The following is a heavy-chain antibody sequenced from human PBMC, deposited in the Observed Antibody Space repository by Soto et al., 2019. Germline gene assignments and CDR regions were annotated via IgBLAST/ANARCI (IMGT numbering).Heavy chain of an antibody. V-gene: IGHV3-64*01. CDR1: GFTFSSYA. J-gene: IGHJ4*02. CDR2: ISSNGGST. D-gene: IGHD5-12*01. Sequence: EVQVVESGGGLVQPGGSLRLSCAASGFTFSSYAMHWVRQAPGKGLEYVSVISSNGGSTYYANSVKGRFTISRDNSTNTLYLQMGSLRAEDMAVYYCARGSNGYPFDYWGQGTLVTVSS. CDR3: ARGSNGYPFDY.